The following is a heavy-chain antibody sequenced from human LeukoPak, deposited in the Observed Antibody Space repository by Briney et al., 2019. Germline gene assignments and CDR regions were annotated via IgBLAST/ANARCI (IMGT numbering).Heavy chain of an antibody. V-gene: IGHV3-23*01. CDR2: ISGSGGST. D-gene: IGHD5-18*01. Sequence: QSGGSLRLSCAASGFTFSIYAMSWVRQAPGKGLEWVSAISGSGGSTYYADSVKGRFTISRDNSKNTLYLQMNSLRAEDTAVYYCAKDRGETDTAMATYYFDYWGQGTLVTVSS. CDR1: GFTFSIYA. J-gene: IGHJ4*02. CDR3: AKDRGETDTAMATYYFDY.